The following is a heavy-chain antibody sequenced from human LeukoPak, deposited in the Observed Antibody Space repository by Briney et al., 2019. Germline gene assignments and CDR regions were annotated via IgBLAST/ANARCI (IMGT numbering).Heavy chain of an antibody. V-gene: IGHV3-30*18. CDR1: GFTFSSYG. CDR2: ISYDESNK. J-gene: IGHJ4*02. Sequence: GGSLRLSCAASGFTFSSYGIHWVRQAPGKGLEWVAVISYDESNKYYADSVKGRFTISRDNSKNTLYLQMNTLRAEDTAVYYCAKGDILTGYYNWYFDYWGQGTLVTVSS. D-gene: IGHD3-9*01. CDR3: AKGDILTGYYNWYFDY.